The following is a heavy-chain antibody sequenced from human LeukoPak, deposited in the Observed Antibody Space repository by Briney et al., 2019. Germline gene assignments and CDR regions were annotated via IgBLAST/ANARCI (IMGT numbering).Heavy chain of an antibody. CDR1: GYTFTSYA. D-gene: IGHD3-10*01. Sequence: ASVKVSCKASGYTFTSYAMNWVRQAPGQGLEWMGWISAYNGNTNCAQKLQGRVTMTTDTSTSTAYMELRSLRSDDTAVYYCARDPGDVYYYGMDVWGQGTTVTVSS. V-gene: IGHV1-18*01. CDR3: ARDPGDVYYYGMDV. J-gene: IGHJ6*02. CDR2: ISAYNGNT.